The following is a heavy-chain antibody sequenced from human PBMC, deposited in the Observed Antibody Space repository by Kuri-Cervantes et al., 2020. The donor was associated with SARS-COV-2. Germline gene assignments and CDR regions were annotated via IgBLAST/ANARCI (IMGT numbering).Heavy chain of an antibody. D-gene: IGHD3-10*01. CDR2: IKQDGSEK. V-gene: IGHV3-7*01. CDR1: GFTFSSYW. CDR3: AGGWVRAGDLIGDLDY. J-gene: IGHJ4*02. Sequence: GESLKISCAASGFTFSSYWMSWVRQAPGKGLEWVANIKQDGSEKYYVDSVKGRFTISKDNAKNSLYLQMNSLRAEDTAVYYCAGGWVRAGDLIGDLDYWGQGTLVTVSS.